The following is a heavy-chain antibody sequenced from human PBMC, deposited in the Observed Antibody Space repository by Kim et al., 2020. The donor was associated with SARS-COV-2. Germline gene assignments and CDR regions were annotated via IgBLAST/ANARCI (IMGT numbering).Heavy chain of an antibody. J-gene: IGHJ6*02. CDR2: IYHSGST. CDR1: GGSISSSNW. V-gene: IGHV4-4*02. CDR3: ARDLRYYYGSGSKYYYYGMDV. D-gene: IGHD3-10*01. Sequence: SETLSLTCAVSGGSISSSNWWSWVRQPPGKGLEWIGEIYHSGSTNYNPSLKSRVTISVDKSKNQFSLKLSSVTAADTAVYYCARDLRYYYGSGSKYYYYGMDVWGQGTTVTVSS.